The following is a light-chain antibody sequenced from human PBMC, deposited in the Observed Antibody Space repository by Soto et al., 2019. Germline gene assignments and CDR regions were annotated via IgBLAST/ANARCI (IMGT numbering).Light chain of an antibody. J-gene: IGLJ2*01. CDR2: RND. CDR1: SSNIGSNY. V-gene: IGLV1-47*01. Sequence: QSVLTQPPSASGTPGQRVTISCSGSSSNIGSNYVYWYHQLPGTAPKVLMYRNDQRPSGVPDRFSGSKSGTSASLAISGLRSEDEAAYYCAAWDDSLSGVVFGGGTKLTVL. CDR3: AAWDDSLSGVV.